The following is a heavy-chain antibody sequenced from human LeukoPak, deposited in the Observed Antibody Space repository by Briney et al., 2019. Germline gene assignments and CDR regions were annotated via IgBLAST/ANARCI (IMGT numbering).Heavy chain of an antibody. J-gene: IGHJ3*02. CDR3: ARDRIVRYGGRIDAFDI. CDR2: INWNGGST. D-gene: IGHD2/OR15-2a*01. CDR1: GFTFDDYG. V-gene: IGHV3-20*01. Sequence: GGSLRLSCAASGFTFDDYGMSWVRQAPGKGLEWVSSINWNGGSTGYADSVKGRFTISRDNAKNSLYLQMNSLRAEDTALYHCARDRIVRYGGRIDAFDIWGQGTMVTVSS.